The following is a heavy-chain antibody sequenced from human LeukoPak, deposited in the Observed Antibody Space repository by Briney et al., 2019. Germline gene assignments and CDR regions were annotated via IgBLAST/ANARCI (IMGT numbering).Heavy chain of an antibody. CDR2: ISSSSRYI. CDR1: GFTFSNYS. D-gene: IGHD2-2*01. CDR3: ASLNRADCSSTSCHTHY. V-gene: IGHV3-21*01. J-gene: IGHJ4*02. Sequence: GRSLRLSCAASGFTFSNYSMNWVRQAPGKGLEWVSSISSSSRYIYYADSVKGRFTISRDNAKNSLYLQMNSLRAEDTALYYCASLNRADCSSTSCHTHYWGQGTLVTVSS.